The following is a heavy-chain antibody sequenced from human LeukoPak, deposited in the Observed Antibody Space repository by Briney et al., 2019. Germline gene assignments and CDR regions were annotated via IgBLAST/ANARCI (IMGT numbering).Heavy chain of an antibody. J-gene: IGHJ4*02. D-gene: IGHD6-25*01. CDR1: GFTFSDYY. Sequence: PGGSLRLSCAVSGFTFSDYYMSWIRQAPGKGLEWVSYVSSGGSTISHADSVKGRFTISRDKSKNTLYLQMNTLRAEDTAVYFCAGGNTWPGLSYWGQGTLLTVSS. CDR3: AGGNTWPGLSY. V-gene: IGHV3-11*01. CDR2: VSSGGSTI.